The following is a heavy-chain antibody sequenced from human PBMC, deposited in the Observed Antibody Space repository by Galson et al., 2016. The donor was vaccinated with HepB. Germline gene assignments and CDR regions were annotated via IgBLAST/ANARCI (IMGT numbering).Heavy chain of an antibody. V-gene: IGHV3-49*04. CDR3: SRVQIKMDRGSAYYYGLDV. CDR2: IRSKAYGGTT. CDR1: GFTFGDYG. D-gene: IGHD3-10*01. Sequence: SLRLSCAASGFTFGDYGMSWVRQAPGKGLGWVGFIRSKAYGGTTEYAASVKSRFTISRDDSNSIAYLQMNSLKTEDTAVYYCSRVQIKMDRGSAYYYGLDVWGQGTTVTVSS. J-gene: IGHJ6*02.